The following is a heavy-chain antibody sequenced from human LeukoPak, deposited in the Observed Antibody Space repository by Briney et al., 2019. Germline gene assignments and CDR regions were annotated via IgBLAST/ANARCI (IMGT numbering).Heavy chain of an antibody. CDR2: ISAYNGNT. V-gene: IGHV1-18*01. CDR3: AIYHAGGEGGGNWFDP. CDR1: GYTFTSYG. Sequence: EASVKVSCKASGYTFTSYGISWVRQAPGQGLEWMGWISAYNGNTNYAQKLQGRVTMTTDTSTSTAYMELRSLRSDDTAVYYCAIYHAGGEGGGNWFDPWGQGTLVTVSS. J-gene: IGHJ5*02. D-gene: IGHD4-23*01.